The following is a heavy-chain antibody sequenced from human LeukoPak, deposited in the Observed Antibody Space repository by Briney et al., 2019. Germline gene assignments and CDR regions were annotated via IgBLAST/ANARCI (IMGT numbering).Heavy chain of an antibody. CDR2: ISSSSDYI. Sequence: GGSLRLSCAASGFTFSSSTMKWVRRAPGKGLEWVSSISSSSDYIYYADSVKGRFTISRDNAKNSLYLQMNSLRAEDTAVYYCARDGPADTDYWGQGTLVTVSS. V-gene: IGHV3-21*01. J-gene: IGHJ4*02. D-gene: IGHD6-25*01. CDR3: ARDGPADTDY. CDR1: GFTFSSST.